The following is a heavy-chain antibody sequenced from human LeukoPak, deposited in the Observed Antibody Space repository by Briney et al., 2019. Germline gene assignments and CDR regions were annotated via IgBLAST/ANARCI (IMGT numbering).Heavy chain of an antibody. J-gene: IGHJ3*02. V-gene: IGHV1-18*01. CDR1: GYTFTSYG. CDR2: ISAYNGHT. D-gene: IGHD3-22*01. CDR3: ARGHHYDSSGYYVAFDI. Sequence: ASVKVSCKASGYTFTSYGITWVRQAPGQGPEWMGWISAYNGHTKYAQKFQGRVTMTTDTSTSTAYMELSSLRSEDTAVYYCARGHHYDSSGYYVAFDIWGQGTMVTVSS.